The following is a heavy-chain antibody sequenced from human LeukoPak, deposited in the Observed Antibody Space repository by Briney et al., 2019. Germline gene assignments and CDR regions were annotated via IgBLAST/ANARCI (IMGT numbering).Heavy chain of an antibody. Sequence: SGGSLRLSCAASGFTFSSYVMHWVRQAPGKGLEWVAVISYDGSNKYYADSVKGRFTISRDNSKNTLYLQMNSLRAEDTAVYYCAKMSPPGIAVAANMPYYYYYYGMDVWGQGTTVTVSS. CDR1: GFTFSSYV. CDR2: ISYDGSNK. V-gene: IGHV3-30*18. J-gene: IGHJ6*02. D-gene: IGHD6-19*01. CDR3: AKMSPPGIAVAANMPYYYYYYGMDV.